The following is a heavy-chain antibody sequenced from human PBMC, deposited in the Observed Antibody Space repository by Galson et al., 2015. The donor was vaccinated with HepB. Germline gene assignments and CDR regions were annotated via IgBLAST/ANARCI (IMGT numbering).Heavy chain of an antibody. CDR1: GGTFSSYT. V-gene: IGHV1-69*02. CDR2: IIPILGIA. CDR3: ASLEGYYYDSSGYRGDAFDI. D-gene: IGHD3-22*01. Sequence: SVKVSCKASGGTFSSYTISWVRQAPGQGHEWMGRIIPILGIANYAQKFQGRVTITADKSTSTAYMELSSLRSEDTAVYYCASLEGYYYDSSGYRGDAFDIWGQGTMVTVSS. J-gene: IGHJ3*02.